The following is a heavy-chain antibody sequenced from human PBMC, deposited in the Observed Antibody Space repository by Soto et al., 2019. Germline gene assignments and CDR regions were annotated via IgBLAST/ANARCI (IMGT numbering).Heavy chain of an antibody. J-gene: IGHJ3*02. CDR3: AKVGAVGYCSGGSCYLGAFDI. CDR2: ISVDGGDT. CDR1: GFTLSDYW. D-gene: IGHD2-15*01. Sequence: GGSLRLSCAASGFTLSDYWMHWVRQVPGKGLLWVSRISVDGGDTTYADSVKGRFTISRDNAKNTLYLQMNSLRAEDTAFYYCAKVGAVGYCSGGSCYLGAFDIWGQGTMVTVSS. V-gene: IGHV3-74*01.